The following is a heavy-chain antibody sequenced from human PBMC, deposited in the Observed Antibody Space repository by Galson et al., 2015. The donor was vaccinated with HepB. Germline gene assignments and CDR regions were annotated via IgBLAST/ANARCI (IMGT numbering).Heavy chain of an antibody. D-gene: IGHD6-13*01. J-gene: IGHJ4*02. Sequence: SLRLSCAASGFTFSSYSMNWVRQAPGKGLEWVSSISSSSSYTNYADSVKGRFTISRDNAKNSLYLQMNSLRAEDTAVYYCARMYSSSWYYFDYWGQGTLVTVSS. CDR3: ARMYSSSWYYFDY. CDR2: ISSSSSYT. CDR1: GFTFSSYS. V-gene: IGHV3-21*01.